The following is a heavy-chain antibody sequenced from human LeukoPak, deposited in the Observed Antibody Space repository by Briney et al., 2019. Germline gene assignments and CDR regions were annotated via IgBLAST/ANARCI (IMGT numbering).Heavy chain of an antibody. D-gene: IGHD2-2*01. J-gene: IGHJ4*02. CDR2: ISTNGGST. CDR1: GFTFSSYA. CDR3: ARAQWGKVVPAALFDY. V-gene: IGHV3-64*01. Sequence: GGSLRLSCAGSGFTFSSYAMYWVRQAPGKGLEYVSAISTNGGSTYYANSVKGGFTISRDNSKNMLYLQMGSLRAADMAVYYCARAQWGKVVPAALFDYWGQGTLVTVSS.